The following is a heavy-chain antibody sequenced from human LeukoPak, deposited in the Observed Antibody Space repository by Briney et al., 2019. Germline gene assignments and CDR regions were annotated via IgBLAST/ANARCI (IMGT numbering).Heavy chain of an antibody. CDR3: AKDNYNYYDSSGYLGY. Sequence: SGGSLRLSCAASGFTFSSYGMHWVRQAPGKGLEWVAFIRYDGSNKYYADSVKGRFTISRDNSKNTLYLQMNSLRAEDTAVYYCAKDNYNYYDSSGYLGYWGQGTLVTVSS. D-gene: IGHD3-22*01. CDR2: IRYDGSNK. V-gene: IGHV3-30*02. J-gene: IGHJ4*02. CDR1: GFTFSSYG.